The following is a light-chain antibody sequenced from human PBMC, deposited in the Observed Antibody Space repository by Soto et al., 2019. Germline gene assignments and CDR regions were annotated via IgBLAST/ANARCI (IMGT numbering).Light chain of an antibody. CDR1: SSDVGGYNY. Sequence: QSALTQPASVSGSPGQSITISCTGTSSDVGGYNYVSWYQQHPGKAPKLVIYEVSNRPSGVSNRFSGSKSGNTASLTISGLQAEDEADYYCSSYTSSSTLVFGTGTKVTV. V-gene: IGLV2-14*01. CDR3: SSYTSSSTLV. J-gene: IGLJ1*01. CDR2: EVS.